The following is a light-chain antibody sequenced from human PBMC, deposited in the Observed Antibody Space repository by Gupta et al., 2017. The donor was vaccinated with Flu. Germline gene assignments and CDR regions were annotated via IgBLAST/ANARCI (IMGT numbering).Light chain of an antibody. CDR2: DAS. J-gene: IGKJ4*01. V-gene: IGKV1-39*01. CDR3: QQTDEYHPSIT. Sequence: DIQMTQYPSSLSASVGDTITLSCRARQSVSSYLNWYQQKPGKAPRRLIYDASSWQRGGMSNCSGSNDVTDVTITISSSQPEDFESYYCQQTDEYHPSITFGRGTKVDI. CDR1: QSVSSY.